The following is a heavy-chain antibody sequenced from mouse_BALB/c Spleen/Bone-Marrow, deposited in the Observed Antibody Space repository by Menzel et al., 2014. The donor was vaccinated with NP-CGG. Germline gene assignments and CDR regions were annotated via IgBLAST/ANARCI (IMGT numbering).Heavy chain of an antibody. J-gene: IGHJ2*01. CDR1: VYTFPSHT. CDR2: INPSSGYT. Sequence: HLHQSGAELARPWASVKLSCKASVYTFPSHTMHWVKQRPGQGLEWIGYINPSSGYTIYNQKFKDKATLTADKSSSTAYMQLRSPTSEEPAVNYGAREVLDYDGYDYWGQGILLTGSP. V-gene: IGHV1-4*01. CDR3: AREVLDYDGYDY. D-gene: IGHD1-2*01.